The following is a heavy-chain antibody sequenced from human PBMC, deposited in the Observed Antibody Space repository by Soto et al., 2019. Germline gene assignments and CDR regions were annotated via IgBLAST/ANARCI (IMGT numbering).Heavy chain of an antibody. V-gene: IGHV1-69*05. CDR3: ARDLGLGTSSDAFDI. D-gene: IGHD7-27*01. CDR2: IIPIFGTA. CDR1: GGTFSSYA. J-gene: IGHJ3*02. Sequence: SVKVSCKASGGTFSSYAISWVRQAPGQGLEWMGGIIPIFGTANYAQKFQGRVTMTTNTSMSTAYMELSSLRSEDTAVYYCARDLGLGTSSDAFDIWGQGTMVTVSS.